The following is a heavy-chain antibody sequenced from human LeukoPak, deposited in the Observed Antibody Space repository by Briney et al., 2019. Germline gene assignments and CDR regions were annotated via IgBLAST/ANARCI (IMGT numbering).Heavy chain of an antibody. D-gene: IGHD1-7*01. Sequence: SETLSLTCTVSGGSISSSSYYWGWIRQPLGKGLEWIGYIYYSGSTNYNPSLKSRVTISVDTSKNQFSLKLSSVTAADTAVYYCARDRSSWNYVIGYMDVWGKGTTVTVSS. V-gene: IGHV4-61*01. CDR1: GGSISSSSYY. CDR2: IYYSGST. J-gene: IGHJ6*03. CDR3: ARDRSSWNYVIGYMDV.